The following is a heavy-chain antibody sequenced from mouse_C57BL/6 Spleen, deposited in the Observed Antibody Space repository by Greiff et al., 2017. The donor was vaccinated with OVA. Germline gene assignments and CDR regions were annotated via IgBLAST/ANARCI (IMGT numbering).Heavy chain of an antibody. D-gene: IGHD2-4*01. Sequence: VQLQQPGAELVKPGASVKMSCKASGYTFTSYWITWVRQRPGQGLEWIGDIYPGSGSTNYNEKFKSKATLTVDTSSSTAYMQLSSLTSEDSAVYYCARRGYDYDPFFAYWGQGTLVTVSA. CDR1: GYTFTSYW. CDR2: IYPGSGST. J-gene: IGHJ3*01. V-gene: IGHV1-55*01. CDR3: ARRGYDYDPFFAY.